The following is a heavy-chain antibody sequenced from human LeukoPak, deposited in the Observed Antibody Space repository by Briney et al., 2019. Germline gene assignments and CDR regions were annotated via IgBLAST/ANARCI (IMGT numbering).Heavy chain of an antibody. Sequence: PGRSLRLSCAASGFTFSSYGMHWVRQAPGKGLEWVTVIWHDGSNKYYADSVKGRFTISRDNSKNTLYLQMNSLRAEDTAVYHCAKDLNPREAGATIDYWGQGTLVTVS. CDR1: GFTFSSYG. D-gene: IGHD1-26*01. CDR3: AKDLNPREAGATIDY. CDR2: IWHDGSNK. V-gene: IGHV3-30*18. J-gene: IGHJ4*02.